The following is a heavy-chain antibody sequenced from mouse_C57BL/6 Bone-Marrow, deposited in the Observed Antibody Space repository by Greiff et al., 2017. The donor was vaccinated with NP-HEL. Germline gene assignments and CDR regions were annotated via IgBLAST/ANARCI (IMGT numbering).Heavy chain of an antibody. D-gene: IGHD1-1*01. J-gene: IGHJ2*01. CDR1: GFNIKDDY. V-gene: IGHV14-4*01. CDR2: IDPENGDT. CDR3: TPFTTVVDY. Sequence: VQLQQSGAELVRPGGSVKLSCTASGFNIKDDYMHWVKQRPEQGLEWIGWIDPENGDTEYASKFQGKATITADTSSNTAYLQLSSLTSEDTAVYYCTPFTTVVDYWGQGTTLTVSS.